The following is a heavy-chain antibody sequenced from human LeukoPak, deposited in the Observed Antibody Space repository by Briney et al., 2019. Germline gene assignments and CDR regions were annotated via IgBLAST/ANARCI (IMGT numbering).Heavy chain of an antibody. CDR3: AKGGARGALWDTFDY. V-gene: IGHV3-30*02. CDR2: IRYDGSNK. D-gene: IGHD3-10*01. CDR1: GFTFSSYG. Sequence: GGSLRLSCAASGFTFSSYGMHWVRQAPGKGLEWVAFIRYDGSNKYYADSVKGRFTISRDNSKNTLYLQMNSLRAEDTAVYYCAKGGARGALWDTFDYWGQGTLVAVSS. J-gene: IGHJ4*02.